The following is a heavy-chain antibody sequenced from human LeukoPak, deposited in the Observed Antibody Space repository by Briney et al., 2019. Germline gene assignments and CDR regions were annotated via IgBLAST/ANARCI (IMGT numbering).Heavy chain of an antibody. CDR1: GYTFTSYY. J-gene: IGHJ4*02. CDR3: ASAANMVRGVIPYFDY. Sequence: GASVKVSCKASGYTFTSYYMHWVRQAPGQGLEWMGIINPSGGSTSYAQKFQGRVTMTRDTSTSTVYMELSSLRSEDTAVYYCASAANMVRGVIPYFDYWGQGTLVTVSS. V-gene: IGHV1-46*01. D-gene: IGHD3-10*01. CDR2: INPSGGST.